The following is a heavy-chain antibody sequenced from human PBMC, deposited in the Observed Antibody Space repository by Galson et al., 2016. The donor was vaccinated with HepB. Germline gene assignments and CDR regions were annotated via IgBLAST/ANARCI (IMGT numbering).Heavy chain of an antibody. CDR1: GFTFNNYN. V-gene: IGHV3-21*01. CDR3: ARDYVYDYYDSSGYCDY. CDR2: ISSSSSYI. J-gene: IGHJ4*02. Sequence: SLRLSCAASGFTFNNYNTNWVRQAPGKGLEWVSSISSSSSYIYYADSVKGRFTISRDNAKNSLYLQMNSLRAEDTAVYYCARDYVYDYYDSSGYCDYWGQGTLVTVSS. D-gene: IGHD3-22*01.